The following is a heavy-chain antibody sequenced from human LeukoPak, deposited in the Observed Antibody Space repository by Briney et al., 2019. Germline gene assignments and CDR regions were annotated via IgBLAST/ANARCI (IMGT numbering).Heavy chain of an antibody. J-gene: IGHJ4*02. V-gene: IGHV4-4*07. D-gene: IGHD3-10*01. CDR2: IYTSGTT. Sequence: PSETLSLTCTVSGGSISSYYWTWIRQPAGKGLEWIGRIYTSGTTNYNPSLKSRVTMSVDTSKGQLSLKLTSVTAADTAVYYCARGIFRAADPFDYWGQGTLVTVSS. CDR1: GGSISSYY. CDR3: ARGIFRAADPFDY.